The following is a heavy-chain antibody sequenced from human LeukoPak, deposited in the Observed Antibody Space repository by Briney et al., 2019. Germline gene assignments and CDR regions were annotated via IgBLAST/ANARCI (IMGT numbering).Heavy chain of an antibody. V-gene: IGHV1-2*02. J-gene: IGHJ3*02. CDR1: GYTFTGYY. Sequence: ASVKVSCKASGYTFTGYYMHWVRQAPGQGLEWMGWINPNSGGTNYAQKFQGRVTMTRDTSISTAYMELSRLRSDDTAVYYCAREQVGDIVVVPAAPDAFDIWGQGTMVTVSS. D-gene: IGHD2-2*01. CDR2: INPNSGGT. CDR3: AREQVGDIVVVPAAPDAFDI.